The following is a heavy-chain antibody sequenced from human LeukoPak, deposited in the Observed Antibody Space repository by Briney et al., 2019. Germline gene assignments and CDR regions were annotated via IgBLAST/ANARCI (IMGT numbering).Heavy chain of an antibody. CDR3: ARDIHVPRIREPYFDI. D-gene: IGHD1-14*01. J-gene: IGHJ3*02. Sequence: SETLSLTCIVSGYSISSGYYWGWIRQPPGKGLEWIGSIYHSGSTNYNPSLKGRVTISVDTSKNQFSLKLSSVTAADTAVYYCARDIHVPRIREPYFDIWGEGTLATVSS. CDR1: GYSISSGYY. V-gene: IGHV4-38-2*02. CDR2: IYHSGST.